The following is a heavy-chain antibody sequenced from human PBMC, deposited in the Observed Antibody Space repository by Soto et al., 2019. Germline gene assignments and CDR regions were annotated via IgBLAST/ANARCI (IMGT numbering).Heavy chain of an antibody. CDR1: GFTFSSYE. CDR3: ARSGGYDYVWGSYRAPMAFDI. Sequence: EVQLVESGGGLVQPGGSLRLSCAASGFTFSSYEMNWVRQAPGKGLEWVSYISSSGSTIYYADSVKGRFTISRDNDKNSLYLQMNSLRAEDTAVDYCARSGGYDYVWGSYRAPMAFDIWGKGTMVTVSS. J-gene: IGHJ3*02. D-gene: IGHD3-16*02. V-gene: IGHV3-48*03. CDR2: ISSSGSTI.